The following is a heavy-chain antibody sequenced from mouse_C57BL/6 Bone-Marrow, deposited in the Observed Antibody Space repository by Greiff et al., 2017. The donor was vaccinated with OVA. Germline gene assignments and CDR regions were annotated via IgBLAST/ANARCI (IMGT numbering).Heavy chain of an antibody. V-gene: IGHV1-81*01. D-gene: IGHD2-4*01. J-gene: IGHJ2*01. CDR3: AIDYYDYDVIDY. CDR2: IYPRSGNT. CDR1: GYTFTSYG. Sequence: QVQLQQSGAELARPGASVKLSCKASGYTFTSYGLSWVKQRPGQGLVWIGEIYPRSGNTYYNEKFKGKATLTADKSSSTAYMELRSLTSEDSAIYFCAIDYYDYDVIDYWGQGTTLTVSS.